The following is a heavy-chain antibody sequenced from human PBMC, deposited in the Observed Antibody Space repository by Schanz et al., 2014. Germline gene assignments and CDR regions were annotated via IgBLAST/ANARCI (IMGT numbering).Heavy chain of an antibody. CDR3: ARKMKLGVYGGKGHDSLDI. D-gene: IGHD4-17*01. CDR2: INSVGSNT. J-gene: IGHJ3*02. CDR1: GFTFSSHW. Sequence: EVHLLESGGGLIQPGGSLRLSCVASGFTFSSHWMHWVRQDPGKGLVWVARINSVGSNTDYADSVTGRFTISRDNAKNALYLQMNTLRAEDTAVYYCARKMKLGVYGGKGHDSLDIWGQGTMVTVSS. V-gene: IGHV3-74*02.